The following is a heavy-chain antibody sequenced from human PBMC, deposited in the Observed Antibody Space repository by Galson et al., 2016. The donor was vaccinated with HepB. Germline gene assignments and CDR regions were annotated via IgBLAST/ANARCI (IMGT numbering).Heavy chain of an antibody. J-gene: IGHJ4*02. D-gene: IGHD6-19*01. CDR2: IYPGDSDT. Sequence: QSGAEVKKPGEFLKISCRGSGYSFSSYWIGWVRQMPGKGLEWLGNIYPGDSDTRYSPSFQGQVSISADKSITTAYLQWSSLKASDTAFYYCARRGSGWSLFDSWGQGTQVTVSS. CDR1: GYSFSSYW. CDR3: ARRGSGWSLFDS. V-gene: IGHV5-51*01.